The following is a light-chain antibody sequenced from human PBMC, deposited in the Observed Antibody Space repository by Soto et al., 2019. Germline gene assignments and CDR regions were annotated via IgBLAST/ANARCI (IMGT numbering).Light chain of an antibody. Sequence: ALTQPASVSGSPGQSITISCTGTSIDVVGYNYVSWYQQHPGKSPKLMIYDVTNRPSGVSNRFSGSKSGNTASLTLSGLQAEDEADYYCSSYTGSSNVFGTGTQVTV. V-gene: IGLV2-14*01. CDR3: SSYTGSSNV. CDR2: DVT. J-gene: IGLJ1*01. CDR1: SIDVVGYNY.